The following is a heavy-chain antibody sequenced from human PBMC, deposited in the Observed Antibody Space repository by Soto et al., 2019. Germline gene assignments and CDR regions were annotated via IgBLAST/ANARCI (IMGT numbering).Heavy chain of an antibody. Sequence: GESLKISCKGSGYSFTSYWISWVRQMPGKGLEWMGRIDPSDSYTNYSPSFQGHVTISADKSISTAYLQWSSLKASDTAMYYCARLHYYEAHQVFKERARAFDIWGQGTMVTVSS. V-gene: IGHV5-10-1*01. CDR3: ARLHYYEAHQVFKERARAFDI. CDR2: IDPSDSYT. D-gene: IGHD3-22*01. J-gene: IGHJ3*02. CDR1: GYSFTSYW.